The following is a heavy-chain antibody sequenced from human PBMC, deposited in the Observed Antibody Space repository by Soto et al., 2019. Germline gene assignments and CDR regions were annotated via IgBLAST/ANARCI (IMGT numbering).Heavy chain of an antibody. D-gene: IGHD3-9*01. CDR2: ISSSSYI. CDR1: GFTFSSYS. Sequence: EVQLVESGGGLVKPGGSLRLSCAASGFTFSSYSMNWVRQAPGKGLEWVSSISSSSYIYYADSVKGRFTISRDNAKNSLYLQMNSLRAEDTAVYYCARHGEYDILTGYYPTLIDYWGQGTLVTVSS. CDR3: ARHGEYDILTGYYPTLIDY. J-gene: IGHJ4*02. V-gene: IGHV3-21*01.